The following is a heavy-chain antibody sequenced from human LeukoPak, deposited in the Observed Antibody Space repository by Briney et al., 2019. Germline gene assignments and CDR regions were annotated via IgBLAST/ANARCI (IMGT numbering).Heavy chain of an antibody. CDR3: ARDSAGYCTNGVCRPFDY. D-gene: IGHD2-8*01. Sequence: SETLSLTCTVSGGSISSYYWSWIRQPPGKGLEWIGYIYYSGCTNYNPSLKSRVTISVDTSKNQFSLKLSSVTAADTAVYYCARDSAGYCTNGVCRPFDYWGQGTLVTVSS. J-gene: IGHJ4*02. CDR1: GGSISSYY. CDR2: IYYSGCT. V-gene: IGHV4-59*12.